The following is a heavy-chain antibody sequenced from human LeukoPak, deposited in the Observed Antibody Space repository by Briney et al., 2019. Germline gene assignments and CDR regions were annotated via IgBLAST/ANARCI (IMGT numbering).Heavy chain of an antibody. CDR1: GFTFDDYA. J-gene: IGHJ6*02. Sequence: GGSLRLSCAASGFTFDDYAMHWVRQAPGKGLEWVSGISWNSGSIGYADSVKGRFTISRDNAKNSLYLQMNSLRAEDTALYYCAKDGFGLQRGYYYGMDVWGQGTTVTVSS. D-gene: IGHD3/OR15-3a*01. CDR3: AKDGFGLQRGYYYGMDV. CDR2: ISWNSGSI. V-gene: IGHV3-9*01.